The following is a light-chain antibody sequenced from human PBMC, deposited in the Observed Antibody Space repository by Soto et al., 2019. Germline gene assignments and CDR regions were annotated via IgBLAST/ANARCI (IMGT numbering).Light chain of an antibody. CDR3: CSYAGSSTLV. CDR1: SSDVGSYNL. CDR2: EGS. Sequence: QSALTQPASVSGSPGQSITISCTGTSSDVGSYNLVSWYQQHPGKAPKLMIYEGSKRPSGVSNRFSGSKSGNTASLTLSGLQAEDEADYYCCSYAGSSTLVFGGGTTLTVL. V-gene: IGLV2-23*01. J-gene: IGLJ2*01.